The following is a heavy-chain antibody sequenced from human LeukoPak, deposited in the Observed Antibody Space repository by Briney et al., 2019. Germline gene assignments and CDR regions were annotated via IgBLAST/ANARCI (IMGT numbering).Heavy chain of an antibody. CDR2: IYYSGST. J-gene: IGHJ4*02. D-gene: IGHD5-18*01. V-gene: IGHV4-59*01. CDR3: ARSDTAMETYYFDY. CDR1: GGSLSSYY. Sequence: SETLSLTCTVSGGSLSSYYWSWIRQPPGKGLEWIGYIYYSGSTNYNPPLKRRVTISVDTSKNQFSLKLSSVTAADTAVYYCARSDTAMETYYFDYWGQGTLVTVSS.